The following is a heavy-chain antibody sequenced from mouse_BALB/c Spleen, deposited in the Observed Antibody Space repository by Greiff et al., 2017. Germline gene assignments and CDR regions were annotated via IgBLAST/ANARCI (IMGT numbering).Heavy chain of an antibody. CDR1: GYSFTSYW. Sequence: EVQGVESGTVLARPGASVKMSCKASGYSFTSYWMHWVKQRPGQGLEWIGAIYPGNSDTSYNQKFKGKAKLTAVTSASTAYMELSSLTNEDSAVYYCTKGNDYAMDYWGQGTSVTVSS. CDR3: TKGNDYAMDY. CDR2: IYPGNSDT. J-gene: IGHJ4*01. V-gene: IGHV1-5*01. D-gene: IGHD2-1*01.